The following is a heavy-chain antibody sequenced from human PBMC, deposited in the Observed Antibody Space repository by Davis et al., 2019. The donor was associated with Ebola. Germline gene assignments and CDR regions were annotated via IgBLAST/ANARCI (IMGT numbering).Heavy chain of an antibody. CDR3: AHVADGYSVRFEY. Sequence: SGPTLVKLTQTFTLTCTFSGISLSAHKVGVAWIRQPPGKALEWLVLIYWGGDKRYSPSLRTRLTIIKDTSKSQVVLTMTNMDPVDTATYYCAHVADGYSVRFEYWGQGTPVTVSS. CDR2: IYWGGDK. D-gene: IGHD3-22*01. V-gene: IGHV2-5*02. CDR1: GISLSAHKVG. J-gene: IGHJ4*02.